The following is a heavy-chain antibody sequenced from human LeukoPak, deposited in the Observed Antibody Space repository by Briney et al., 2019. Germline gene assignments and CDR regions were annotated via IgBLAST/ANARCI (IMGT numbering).Heavy chain of an antibody. V-gene: IGHV4-4*07. J-gene: IGHJ3*02. CDR1: GGSISSYY. CDR2: IYTSGST. CDR3: ARDTRDAFDI. Sequence: SETLSLTCTVSGGSISSYYWSWIRQPAGKGLEWIGRIYTSGSTNYNPSLKSRATISLDTSKNQFSLKLRSVTAADTAVYYCARDTRDAFDIWGQGTMVTVSS.